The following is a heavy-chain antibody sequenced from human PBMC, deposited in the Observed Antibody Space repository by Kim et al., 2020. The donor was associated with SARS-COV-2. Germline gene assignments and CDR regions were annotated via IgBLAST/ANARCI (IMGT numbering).Heavy chain of an antibody. V-gene: IGHV3-33*06. D-gene: IGHD4-17*01. CDR2: IWYDGSNK. Sequence: GGSLRLSCAASGFTFSSYGMHWVRQAPGKGLEWVAVIWYDGSNKYYADSVKGRFTISRDNSKNTLYLQMNSLRAEDTAVYYCAKGATPSTGTIYGDLSYYYYGMDFWGQGTTVTVSS. CDR3: AKGATPSTGTIYGDLSYYYYGMDF. CDR1: GFTFSSYG. J-gene: IGHJ6*02.